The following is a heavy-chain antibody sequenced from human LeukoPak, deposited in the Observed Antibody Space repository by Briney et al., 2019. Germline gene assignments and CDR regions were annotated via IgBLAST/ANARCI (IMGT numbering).Heavy chain of an antibody. Sequence: GASVKVSCKASGYTFTGYYIHWVRQAPGQGLEWMGWINPNSGGTNYAQKFQGRVTMTRDTSISTAHMELNRLRSDDTAVYYCARNGYYDSSGYLYWGQGTLVTVSS. V-gene: IGHV1-2*02. CDR3: ARNGYYDSSGYLY. D-gene: IGHD3-22*01. CDR1: GYTFTGYY. CDR2: INPNSGGT. J-gene: IGHJ4*02.